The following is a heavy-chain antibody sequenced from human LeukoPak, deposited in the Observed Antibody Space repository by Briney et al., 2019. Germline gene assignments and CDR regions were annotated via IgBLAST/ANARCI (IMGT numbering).Heavy chain of an antibody. V-gene: IGHV3-11*01. CDR2: ISTSGSIT. Sequence: GGSLRLSCAASGFTFSDYYMSWIRQTPGKGLVWVSYISTSGSITSYADSLKGRFTISRDNAKNSLYLQMSGLRADDTAVYYCARLGGSGWSKDYWGQGTLVTVSS. D-gene: IGHD6-19*01. CDR3: ARLGGSGWSKDY. CDR1: GFTFSDYY. J-gene: IGHJ4*02.